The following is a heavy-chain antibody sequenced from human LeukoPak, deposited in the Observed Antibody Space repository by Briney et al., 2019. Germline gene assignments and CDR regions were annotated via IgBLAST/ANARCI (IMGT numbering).Heavy chain of an antibody. CDR1: GFTFSTYS. V-gene: IGHV3-48*02. J-gene: IGHJ6*02. Sequence: GGSLRLSCAASGFTFSTYSMNWVRQAPGKGLEWVSYISSSSSTIYYVDSVKGRFTISRDKAKNSVYLQMNSLRDEDTALYYCARTDGMDVWGQGTTVTVSS. CDR3: ARTDGMDV. CDR2: ISSSSSTI.